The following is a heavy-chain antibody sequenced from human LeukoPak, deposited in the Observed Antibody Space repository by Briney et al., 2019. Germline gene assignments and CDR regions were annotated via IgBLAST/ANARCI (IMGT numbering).Heavy chain of an antibody. Sequence: GGSLRLSCAVSGFTVSSNYMSWVRQAPGKGLEWVSVIYSGGSTYYADSVKGRFTISRDNSKNTLYLQMNSLRAEDTAVYYCARERGSCSSTSCYLSPKYYGMDVWGQGTTVTVSS. CDR3: ARERGSCSSTSCYLSPKYYGMDV. CDR1: GFTVSSNY. D-gene: IGHD2-2*01. V-gene: IGHV3-66*01. CDR2: IYSGGST. J-gene: IGHJ6*02.